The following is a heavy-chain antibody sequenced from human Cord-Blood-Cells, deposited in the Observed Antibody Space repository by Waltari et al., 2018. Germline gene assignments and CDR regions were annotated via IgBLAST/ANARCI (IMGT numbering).Heavy chain of an antibody. CDR3: ASEYDFWSGYYIVKYFQH. V-gene: IGHV4-38-2*01. J-gene: IGHJ1*01. CDR2: IYHSGST. Sequence: QVQLQESGPGLVKPSETLSLTCAVSGYSISSGYYWGWIRQPPGKGLEWIGSIYHSGSTYYDPSLKSRVTISVDTAKNHFSLKLSSVTAADTAVYYCASEYDFWSGYYIVKYFQHWGQGTLVTVSS. D-gene: IGHD3-3*01. CDR1: GYSISSGYY.